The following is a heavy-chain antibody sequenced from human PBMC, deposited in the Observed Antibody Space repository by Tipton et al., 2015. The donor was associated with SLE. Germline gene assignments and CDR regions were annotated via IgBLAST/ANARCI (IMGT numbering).Heavy chain of an antibody. CDR3: AGGELRYGDYDFYY. CDR2: VYYDGNT. V-gene: IGHV4-39*07. J-gene: IGHJ4*02. Sequence: TLSLTCSVSGYSVSSSTHYWAWIRQPPGKGLEWIGSVYYDGNTFYNPSLKGRVVLSVDTSKNQFSLRLSSVTAADTAVYYCAGGELRYGDYDFYYWGQGSLVTVSS. CDR1: GYSVSSSTHY. D-gene: IGHD4-17*01.